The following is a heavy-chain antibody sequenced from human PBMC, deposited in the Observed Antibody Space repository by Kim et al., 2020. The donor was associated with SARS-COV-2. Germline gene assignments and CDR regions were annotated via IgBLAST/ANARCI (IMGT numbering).Heavy chain of an antibody. CDR1: GATFSSYA. J-gene: IGHJ4*02. V-gene: IGHV1-69*13. Sequence: SVKVSCKASGATFSSYAISWVRQAPGQGLEWMGGIIPIFGTANYAQKFQGRVTITADESTSTAYMELSSLRSEDTAVYYCARVSGYDYSNFYDYWGQGTLVTVSS. CDR3: ARVSGYDYSNFYDY. CDR2: IIPIFGTA. D-gene: IGHD4-4*01.